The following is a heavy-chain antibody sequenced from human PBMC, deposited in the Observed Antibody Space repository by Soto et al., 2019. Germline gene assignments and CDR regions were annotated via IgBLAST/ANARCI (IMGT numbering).Heavy chain of an antibody. J-gene: IGHJ4*02. CDR1: GGSIASSGNF. CDR2: IVNSGTA. D-gene: IGHD6-19*01. CDR3: ARGDAGGWFLDS. Sequence: QVQLQESGPGLVKPSQTLSLTCTVSGGSIASSGNFWTWIRRHPGKGLEWLGYIVNSGTAYYTPSLKSRLSISIDTSKNHFSLSLTSLTAADTAVYFCARGDAGGWFLDSWGQGAQVIVSS. V-gene: IGHV4-31*03.